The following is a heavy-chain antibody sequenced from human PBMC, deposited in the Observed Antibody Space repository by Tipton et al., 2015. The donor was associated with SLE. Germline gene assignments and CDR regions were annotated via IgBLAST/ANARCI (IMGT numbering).Heavy chain of an antibody. D-gene: IGHD5-12*01. CDR1: GGSISSSSSYY. Sequence: TLSLTCAVYGGSISSSSSYYWAWIRQPPGKGVEWIGEINHRGSTNYNPSLKSRVTISVDTSKNQFSLKLRCVTAADTAVYYCARDINREWLLLPDVFDIWGQGTVVTVSS. J-gene: IGHJ3*02. V-gene: IGHV4-34*01. CDR3: ARDINREWLLLPDVFDI. CDR2: INHRGST.